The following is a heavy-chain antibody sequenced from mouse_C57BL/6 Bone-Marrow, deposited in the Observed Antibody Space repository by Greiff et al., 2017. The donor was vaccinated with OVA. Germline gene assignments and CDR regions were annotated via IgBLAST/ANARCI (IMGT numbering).Heavy chain of an antibody. CDR3: ARHGSYYYGSSYWYFDV. CDR2: INSDGGST. J-gene: IGHJ1*03. Sequence: EVMLVESGGGLVQPGESLKLSCESNEYEFPSHDMSWVRKTPEKRLELVAAINSDGGSTYSPDTMERRFIISRDNTKKTLYLQMSSLRSEDTALYYCARHGSYYYGSSYWYFDVWGTGTTVTVSS. CDR1: EYEFPSHD. V-gene: IGHV5-2*01. D-gene: IGHD1-1*01.